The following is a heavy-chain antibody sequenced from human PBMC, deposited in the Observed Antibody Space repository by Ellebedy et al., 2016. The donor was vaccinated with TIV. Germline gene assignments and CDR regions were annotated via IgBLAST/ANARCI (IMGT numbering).Heavy chain of an antibody. CDR3: ARHSGGHGFDI. CDR2: ISSDGIDT. J-gene: IGHJ3*02. CDR1: GFSISSHR. D-gene: IGHD2-21*01. V-gene: IGHV3-74*01. Sequence: GESLKISCAASGFSISSHRMHWVRQAAGKGLVWVSHISSDGIDTSYADSVKGRFIISRDNAENTLDLQMSSLRAEETALYYCARHSGGHGFDIWGQGTMVTVSP.